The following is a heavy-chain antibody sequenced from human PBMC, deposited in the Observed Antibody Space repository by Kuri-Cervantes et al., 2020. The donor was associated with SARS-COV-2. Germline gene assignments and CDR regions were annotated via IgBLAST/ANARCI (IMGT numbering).Heavy chain of an antibody. CDR1: GFTFRSSH. V-gene: IGHV3-48*01. J-gene: IGHJ6*03. CDR3: TRARRRDSGDTSHFYMDD. Sequence: ESLKISFAASGFTFRSSHMNWVRQAPGQGLEGVSSISDWSLNIYYADSVKGRFNISRDNAKNSFSLQMHSLRVEDTDVYYCTRARRRDSGDTSHFYMDDWGQGTTVTVSS. D-gene: IGHD2-15*01. CDR2: ISDWSLNI.